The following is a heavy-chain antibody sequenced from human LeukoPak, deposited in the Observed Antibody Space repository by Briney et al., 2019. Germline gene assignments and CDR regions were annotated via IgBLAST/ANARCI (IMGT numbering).Heavy chain of an antibody. CDR1: GFPFTSYP. CDR2: ISGSGGST. CDR3: AKVTRPFIAAADFDY. Sequence: GGSLSSSCAPSGFPFTSYPMSWVRRPQGRGRGGGSPISGSGGSTYYADSVKGRFTISRDNSKNTLYLQMNSLRAEDTAVYYCAKVTRPFIAAADFDYWGQGTLVTVSS. V-gene: IGHV3-23*01. J-gene: IGHJ4*02. D-gene: IGHD6-13*01.